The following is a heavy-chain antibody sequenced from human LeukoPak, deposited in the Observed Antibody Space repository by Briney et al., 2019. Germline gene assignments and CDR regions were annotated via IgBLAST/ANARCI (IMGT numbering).Heavy chain of an antibody. CDR3: ARAYRSIPLDY. V-gene: IGHV3-30*04. CDR1: GFTFSSYA. CDR2: MSYDGSNK. D-gene: IGHD2-2*02. J-gene: IGHJ4*02. Sequence: GGSLRLSCAASGFTFSSYAMYWVRQAPGKGLEWVALMSYDGSNKNYADSVKGRFTISRDNSKNTLYLQMNSLRAEDTAVYYCARAYRSIPLDYWGQGTLVTVSS.